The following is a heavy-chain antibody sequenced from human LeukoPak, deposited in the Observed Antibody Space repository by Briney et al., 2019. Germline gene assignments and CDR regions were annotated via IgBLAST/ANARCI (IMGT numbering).Heavy chain of an antibody. CDR3: AKRTMSAFDS. Sequence: GGSLRLSCTASGFTFRTYAMTWVRQAPGKGLEWLSGINGSGNGTYYADSVKGRFTISRDNSKNVVYLQMNSLTVEDAATYYCAKRTMSAFDSWGQGTLLIVSS. V-gene: IGHV3-23*05. CDR1: GFTFRTYA. J-gene: IGHJ4*02. CDR2: INGSGNGT.